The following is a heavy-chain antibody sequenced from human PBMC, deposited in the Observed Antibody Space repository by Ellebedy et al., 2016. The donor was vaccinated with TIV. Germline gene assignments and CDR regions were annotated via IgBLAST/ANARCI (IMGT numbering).Heavy chain of an antibody. D-gene: IGHD2-2*01. J-gene: IGHJ4*02. V-gene: IGHV3-23*01. CDR1: GFTFSSYA. CDR3: AKVSCSSTSCSTDY. CDR2: ISNSGGNT. Sequence: PGGSLRLSCAASGFTFSSYAMSWVRQAPGKGLEWVSGISNSGGNTYYADSVKGRFTISRDNSRNTNTLYLQMNSLRAEDTAVYYCAKVSCSSTSCSTDYWGQGTLVTVSS.